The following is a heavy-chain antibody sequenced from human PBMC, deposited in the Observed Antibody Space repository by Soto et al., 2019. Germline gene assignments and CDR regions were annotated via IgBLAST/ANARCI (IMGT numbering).Heavy chain of an antibody. D-gene: IGHD1-1*01. V-gene: IGHV4-30-2*02. Sequence: SDTLSLTCAISGAPITWGDYSWNWIRQPPGKVLEWIGYIFHGGSTYYNPSLRSRVTISVDRSRTQFSLKMSSVTTADTAVYFCAGELDSQGLFDYWGQGALVTVSS. CDR3: AGELDSQGLFDY. J-gene: IGHJ4*02. CDR2: IFHGGST. CDR1: GAPITWGDYS.